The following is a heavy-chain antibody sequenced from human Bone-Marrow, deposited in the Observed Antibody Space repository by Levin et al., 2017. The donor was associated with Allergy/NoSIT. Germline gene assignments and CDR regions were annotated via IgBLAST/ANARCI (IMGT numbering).Heavy chain of an antibody. V-gene: IGHV3-53*01. Sequence: ASVKVSCAASGFTVSNNYMSWVRQAPGKGLEGVSIIYSGGNTYYADSVKGRFTMSRDNSKNTLYLQMNSLRLEDTAVYYCARVGALALERRTPFDDWGQGTLVTVSS. CDR3: ARVGALALERRTPFDD. CDR2: IYSGGNT. D-gene: IGHD1-1*01. CDR1: GFTVSNNY. J-gene: IGHJ4*02.